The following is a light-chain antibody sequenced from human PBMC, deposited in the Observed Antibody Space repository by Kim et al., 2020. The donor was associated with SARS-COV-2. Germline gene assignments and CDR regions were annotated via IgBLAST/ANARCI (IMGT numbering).Light chain of an antibody. Sequence: DIQLTQSPSFLSASVGDRVTITCRASQGISSYLAWYQQEPGKAPKLLIHSASTLQSGVPSRFSGSGSGTEFTLTISSLQPEDFATYYCQQLSSFPRLTFGGGTKVDIK. V-gene: IGKV1-9*01. CDR2: SAS. CDR3: QQLSSFPRLT. CDR1: QGISSY. J-gene: IGKJ4*01.